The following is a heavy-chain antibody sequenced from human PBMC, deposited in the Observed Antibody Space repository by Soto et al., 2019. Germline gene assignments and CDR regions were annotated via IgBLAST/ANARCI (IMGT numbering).Heavy chain of an antibody. CDR2: TYYRSKWYN. D-gene: IGHD3-10*01. CDR1: GDTVSSNSAA. Sequence: TLSLTCAISGDTVSSNSAAWSWIRQSPSRGLEWLGRTYYRSKWYNDYALSVKSRITINPDTSKNQFSLQLNSVTPEDTAVYYCARQYYGSGELNWFDPWGQGTLVTVSS. J-gene: IGHJ5*02. CDR3: ARQYYGSGELNWFDP. V-gene: IGHV6-1*01.